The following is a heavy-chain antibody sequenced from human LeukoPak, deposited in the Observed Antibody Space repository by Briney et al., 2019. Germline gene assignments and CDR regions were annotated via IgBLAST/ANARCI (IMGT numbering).Heavy chain of an antibody. CDR2: INPNSGGT. V-gene: IGHV1-2*02. CDR3: AATNYYYYYMDV. Sequence: GASVKVSCKASGYTFAGYYMHWVRQAPGQGLEWMGWINPNSGGTNYAQKFQGRVTMTRDTSISTAYMELSRLRSDDTAVYYCAATNYYYYYMDVWGKGTTVTISS. D-gene: IGHD1-1*01. CDR1: GYTFAGYY. J-gene: IGHJ6*03.